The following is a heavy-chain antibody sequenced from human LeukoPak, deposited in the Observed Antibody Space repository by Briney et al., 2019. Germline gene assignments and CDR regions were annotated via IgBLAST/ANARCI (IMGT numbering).Heavy chain of an antibody. D-gene: IGHD6-19*01. CDR2: IWYGGSNK. CDR3: AKDRGSLLYYMDV. V-gene: IGHV3-30*18. Sequence: PGRSLRLSCAASGFTFSSYGMHWVRQAPGKGLEWVAVIWYGGSNKYYADSVEGRFTISRDNSKNTLYLQMNSLRAEDTAVYYCAKDRGSLLYYMDVWGKGTTVTVSS. CDR1: GFTFSSYG. J-gene: IGHJ6*03.